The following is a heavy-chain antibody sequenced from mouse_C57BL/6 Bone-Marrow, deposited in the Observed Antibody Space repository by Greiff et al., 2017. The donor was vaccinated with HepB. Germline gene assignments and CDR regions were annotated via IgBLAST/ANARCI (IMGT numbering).Heavy chain of an antibody. V-gene: IGHV5-16*01. CDR1: GFTFSDYY. J-gene: IGHJ4*01. CDR2: INYDGSST. D-gene: IGHD1-1*01. Sequence: EVHLVESEGGLVQPGRSMKLSCTASGFTFSDYYMAWVRQVPEKGLEWVANINYDGSSTYYLDSLKSRFIISRDNAKNILYLQMSSLKSEDTATYYCARDSSPYAMDYWGQGTSVTVSS. CDR3: ARDSSPYAMDY.